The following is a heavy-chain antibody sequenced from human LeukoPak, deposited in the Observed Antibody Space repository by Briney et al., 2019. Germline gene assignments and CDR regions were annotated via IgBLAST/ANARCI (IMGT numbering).Heavy chain of an antibody. V-gene: IGHV3-30-3*01. Sequence: GGSLRLSCAASGFTFSSYAMPWVRQAPGKGLEWVAVISYDGSNKYYADSVKGRFTISRDNSKNTLYLQMNSLRAEDTAVYYCARGKKYYFDYWGQGTLVTVSS. CDR1: GFTFSSYA. CDR3: ARGKKYYFDY. CDR2: ISYDGSNK. J-gene: IGHJ4*02.